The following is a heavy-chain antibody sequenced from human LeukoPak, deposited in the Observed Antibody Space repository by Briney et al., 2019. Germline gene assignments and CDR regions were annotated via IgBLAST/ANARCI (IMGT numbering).Heavy chain of an antibody. CDR1: GGSVSSGGHY. V-gene: IGHV4-39*01. D-gene: IGHD5-24*01. CDR3: ARTGVLATVYYFDY. J-gene: IGHJ4*02. Sequence: SETLSLTCIVSGGSVSSGGHYWGWIRQPPGKGLEWIGSIYYSGSTYYNPSLKSRVTISVDTSKNQFSLKLSSVTAADTAVYYCARTGVLATVYYFDYWGQGTLVTVSS. CDR2: IYYSGST.